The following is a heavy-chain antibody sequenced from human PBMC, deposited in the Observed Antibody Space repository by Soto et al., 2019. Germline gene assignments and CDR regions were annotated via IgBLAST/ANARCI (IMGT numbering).Heavy chain of an antibody. J-gene: IGHJ6*02. D-gene: IGHD3-3*01. V-gene: IGHV1-2*02. CDR2: INPNSGGT. Sequence: ASVKVSCKASGYTFTGYYMHWVRQAPGQGLEWMGWINPNSGGTNYAQKFQGRVTMTRDTSISTAYMELSRLRSDDTAVYYCAREYYDFWSGYLHPSPGDYYYGMDVWGQGTTVTVSS. CDR3: AREYYDFWSGYLHPSPGDYYYGMDV. CDR1: GYTFTGYY.